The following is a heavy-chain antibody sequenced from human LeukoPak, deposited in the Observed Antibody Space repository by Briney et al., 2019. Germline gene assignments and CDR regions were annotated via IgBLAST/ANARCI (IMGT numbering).Heavy chain of an antibody. CDR1: GGSISSYY. CDR3: ARVRPQEYCGGDCYSWYFDL. D-gene: IGHD2-21*02. J-gene: IGHJ2*01. V-gene: IGHV4-59*01. CDR2: IYYSGST. Sequence: SETLSLTCTASGGSISSYYWSWIRQPPGKGLEWIGYIYYSGSTNYNPFLKSRVTISVDTSKNQFSLKLSSVTAADTAVYYCARVRPQEYCGGDCYSWYFDLWGRGTLVTVSS.